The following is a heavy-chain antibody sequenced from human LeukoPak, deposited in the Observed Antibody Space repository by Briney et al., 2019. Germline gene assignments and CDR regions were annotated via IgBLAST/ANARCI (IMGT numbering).Heavy chain of an antibody. CDR3: ARSGSSYFDY. Sequence: HPGGSLRLSCAASGFTVSSSYMSWVRQAPGKGLEWVSVIYSGGSTYYADSVKGRFTISRDNSKNTLYLQMNSLRAEDTAVYYCARSGSSYFDYWGQGTLVTVSS. J-gene: IGHJ4*02. D-gene: IGHD6-6*01. CDR1: GFTVSSSY. V-gene: IGHV3-53*01. CDR2: IYSGGST.